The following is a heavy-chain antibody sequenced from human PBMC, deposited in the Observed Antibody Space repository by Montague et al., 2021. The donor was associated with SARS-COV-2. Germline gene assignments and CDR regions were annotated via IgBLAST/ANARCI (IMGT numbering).Heavy chain of an antibody. CDR1: GGALNSGPYY. CDR2: IHYSGYT. V-gene: IGHV4-39*02. J-gene: IGHJ6*02. CDR3: ARENFSFDGMDV. Sequence: SETLSLTCAVSGGALNSGPYYWSWIRQPPGKGLEWLASIHYSGYTYNHPSLRSRVTISVDLAKNQFSLKVSSVTAADTAVYYCARENFSFDGMDVWGQGTTVTVSS.